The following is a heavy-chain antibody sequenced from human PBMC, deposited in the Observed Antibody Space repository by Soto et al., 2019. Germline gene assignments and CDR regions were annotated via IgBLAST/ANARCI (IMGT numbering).Heavy chain of an antibody. D-gene: IGHD3-3*01. CDR3: ARDQNDFWSGYYFDY. CDR2: ISSSSSYI. V-gene: IGHV3-21*01. CDR1: GFTFSSYS. J-gene: IGHJ4*02. Sequence: VQLVESGGGLVKPGGSLRLSCAASGFTFSSYSMNWVRQAPGKGLEWVSSISSSSSYIYYADSVKGRFTISRDNAKNSLYLQMNSLRAEDTAVYYCARDQNDFWSGYYFDYWGQGTLVTVSS.